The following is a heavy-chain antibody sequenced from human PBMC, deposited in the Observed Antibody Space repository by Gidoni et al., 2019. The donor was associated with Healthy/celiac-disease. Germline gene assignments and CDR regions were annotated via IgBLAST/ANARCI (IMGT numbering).Heavy chain of an antibody. Sequence: QLQLQESVPGLVKPSETLSLTCTVSGVSISISSYYWGWIRQPPGQGLEWIGSIYYSGSTYYNPSLKSRVTISVDTSKNQFSLKLSSVTAADTAVYYCARHHYDSSGYPSPIDYWGQGTLVTVSS. CDR1: GVSISISSYY. V-gene: IGHV4-39*01. D-gene: IGHD3-22*01. CDR2: IYYSGST. CDR3: ARHHYDSSGYPSPIDY. J-gene: IGHJ4*02.